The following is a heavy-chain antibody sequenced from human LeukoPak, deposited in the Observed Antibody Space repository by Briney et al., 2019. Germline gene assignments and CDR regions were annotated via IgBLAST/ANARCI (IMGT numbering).Heavy chain of an antibody. CDR3: ARVGPAGGFDS. CDR1: VFTLSSYG. J-gene: IGHJ4*01. Sequence: GGSLRLSCAASVFTLSSYGMHWGRQAPGKGLESVSAITSSGGSTSYADSVKGRVTISRDNSQNTLYLQMGSLRAEDMAVYYCARVGPAGGFDSWGQGTLVTVSS. V-gene: IGHV3-64*02. CDR2: ITSSGGST. D-gene: IGHD4-23*01.